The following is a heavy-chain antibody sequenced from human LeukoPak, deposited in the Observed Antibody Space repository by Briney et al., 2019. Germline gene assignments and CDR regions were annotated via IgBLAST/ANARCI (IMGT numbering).Heavy chain of an antibody. J-gene: IGHJ5*02. D-gene: IGHD2-15*01. Sequence: SETLSLTCTVSGGSISSYFWSWIRQPPGKGLEWIGYIYYSGSTNYNPSLKSRVTISVDTSKNQFSLKLTSVTAADTAVYYCARQRQYCSGGSCCESWGQGTLVTVSS. V-gene: IGHV4-59*08. CDR3: ARQRQYCSGGSCCES. CDR1: GGSISSYF. CDR2: IYYSGST.